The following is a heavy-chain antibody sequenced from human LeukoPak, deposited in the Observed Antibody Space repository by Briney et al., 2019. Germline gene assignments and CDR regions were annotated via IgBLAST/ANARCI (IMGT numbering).Heavy chain of an antibody. Sequence: GGSLRLSCTASGFTFGDYAMSWVRQAPGKGLEWVGFIRSKAYGGTTEYAASVKGRFTISRDDSKSIAYLQMNSLKTEDTAVYYCTREVVVPAAMGDYYYYYMDVWGKGTTVTVTS. D-gene: IGHD2-2*01. CDR1: GFTFGDYA. CDR3: TREVVVPAAMGDYYYYYMDV. J-gene: IGHJ6*03. CDR2: IRSKAYGGTT. V-gene: IGHV3-49*04.